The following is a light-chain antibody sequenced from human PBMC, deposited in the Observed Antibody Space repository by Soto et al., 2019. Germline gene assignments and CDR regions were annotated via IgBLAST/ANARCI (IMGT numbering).Light chain of an antibody. CDR1: SSNIGSNT. Sequence: QSLLTQPPSASGTPGQRVTISCSGSSSNIGSNTVNWYQQFPGTAPKLLMYSDNQRPSGVPDRFSGSKSGTSASLAISGLQSEDEADYYCAAWDDSLNGVFFGGGTKLTVL. V-gene: IGLV1-44*01. J-gene: IGLJ2*01. CDR2: SDN. CDR3: AAWDDSLNGVF.